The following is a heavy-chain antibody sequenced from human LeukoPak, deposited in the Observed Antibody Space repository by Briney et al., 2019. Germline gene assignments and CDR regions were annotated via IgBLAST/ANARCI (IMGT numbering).Heavy chain of an antibody. D-gene: IGHD2-2*01. V-gene: IGHV3-23*01. CDR2: ISGSGGST. Sequence: GGSLRLSCAASGLTFSSYAMSWVRQAPGKGLEWVSAISGSGGSTYYADSVKGRFTISRDNSKNTLYLQMNSLRAEDTAVYYCAKDAAGYCSSTSCFAFDYWGQGTLVTVSS. CDR1: GLTFSSYA. J-gene: IGHJ4*02. CDR3: AKDAAGYCSSTSCFAFDY.